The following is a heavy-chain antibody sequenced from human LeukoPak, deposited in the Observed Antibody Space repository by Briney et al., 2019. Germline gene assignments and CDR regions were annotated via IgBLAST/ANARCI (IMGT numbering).Heavy chain of an antibody. V-gene: IGHV3-7*01. CDR3: AISSPVATVGY. CDR1: GFSVSSFG. CDR2: INQDGSEK. D-gene: IGHD4-23*01. Sequence: GGSLRLSCAVSGFSVSSFGMSWVRQAPGKGLEWVANINQDGSEKYYVDSVRGRFTISRDNAKNSLYLQMNSLRAEDTAVYYCAISSPVATVGYWGQGTLVTVSS. J-gene: IGHJ4*02.